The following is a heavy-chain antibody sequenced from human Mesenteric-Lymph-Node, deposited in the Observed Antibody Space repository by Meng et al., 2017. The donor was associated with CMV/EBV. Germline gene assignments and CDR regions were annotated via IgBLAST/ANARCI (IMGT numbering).Heavy chain of an antibody. CDR2: ISPSGSTI. D-gene: IGHD3-22*01. V-gene: IGHV3-48*03. CDR3: ARGGYDSSGYYYAGVDGY. Sequence: GESLKISCADSGFTFSTYEMNWVRQPPGQGLEWVSYISPSGSTIYYADSVKGRFTISRDNAKNSLYLQTNSLRAEDTAVYYCARGGYDSSGYYYAGVDGYWGQGTLVTVSS. J-gene: IGHJ4*02. CDR1: GFTFSTYE.